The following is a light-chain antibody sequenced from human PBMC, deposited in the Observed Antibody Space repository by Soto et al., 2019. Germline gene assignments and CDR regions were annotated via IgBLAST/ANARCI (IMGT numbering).Light chain of an antibody. J-gene: IGKJ4*01. CDR2: DAS. CDR3: QQYDNLLRGT. Sequence: DLQMTQSPSSLSASVGDRVTITCQASQDISNYLNWYQQKPRKAPKLLIYDASNLETGVPSRFSGSASGTYFTFTISSLQPEDIATYYCQQYDNLLRGTFGGGTKVEIK. CDR1: QDISNY. V-gene: IGKV1-33*01.